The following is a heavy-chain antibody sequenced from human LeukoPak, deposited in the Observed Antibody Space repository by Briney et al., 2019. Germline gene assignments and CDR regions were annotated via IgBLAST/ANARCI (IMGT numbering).Heavy chain of an antibody. CDR2: IYPGDSDT. CDR3: ARQVELRVGGWYFDH. Sequence: GESLKISCKGSGYSFTSYWIGWVRQMPGRGLEWMGIIYPGDSDTRYSPSFQGQVTISADKSITTAYLQLSSLKASDTAMYYCARQVELRVGGWYFDHWGQGTLVTVSS. D-gene: IGHD6-19*01. V-gene: IGHV5-51*01. CDR1: GYSFTSYW. J-gene: IGHJ4*02.